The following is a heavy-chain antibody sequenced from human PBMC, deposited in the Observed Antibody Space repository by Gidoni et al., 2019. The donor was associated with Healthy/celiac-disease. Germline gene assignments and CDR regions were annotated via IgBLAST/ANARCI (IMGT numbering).Heavy chain of an antibody. CDR2: ISWNSGSI. CDR1: GFTFDDYA. D-gene: IGHD6-13*01. CDR3: AKGIGSSSSWYFGQD. Sequence: EVQLVESGGGLVQPGRSLRLSCAASGFTFDDYAMHWVRQAPGKGLEWVSGISWNSGSIGYADSVKGRFTISRDNAKNSLYLQMNSLRAEDTALYYCAKGIGSSSSWYFGQDWGQGTLVTVSS. V-gene: IGHV3-9*01. J-gene: IGHJ4*02.